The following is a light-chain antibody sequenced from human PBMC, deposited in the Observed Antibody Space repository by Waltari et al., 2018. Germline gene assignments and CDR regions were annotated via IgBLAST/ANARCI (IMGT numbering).Light chain of an antibody. CDR2: DAS. CDR3: QQYNRWPPIT. J-gene: IGKJ5*01. Sequence: EIVMTQSPATLSVSPGETATLSCRASQSVRSNVAWYPKKPGQAPRLLIYDASTRATSIPAKFRGSGSGTEFTLTISSLQSEDFAVYYCQQYNRWPPITFGHGTRLEIK. CDR1: QSVRSN. V-gene: IGKV3-15*01.